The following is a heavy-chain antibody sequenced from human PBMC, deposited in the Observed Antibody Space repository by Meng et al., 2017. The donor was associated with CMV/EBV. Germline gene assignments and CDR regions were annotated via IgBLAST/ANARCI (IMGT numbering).Heavy chain of an antibody. CDR2: IYYSGST. D-gene: IGHD6-19*01. Sequence: SGGSISSGDYYWSWIRQPPGKGLEWIGYIYYSGSTYYNPSLKSRVTISVDTSKNQFSLKLSSVTAADTAVYYCARTGYSSSSYGMDVWGQGTMVTVSS. V-gene: IGHV4-30-4*08. J-gene: IGHJ6*02. CDR1: GGSISSGDYY. CDR3: ARTGYSSSSYGMDV.